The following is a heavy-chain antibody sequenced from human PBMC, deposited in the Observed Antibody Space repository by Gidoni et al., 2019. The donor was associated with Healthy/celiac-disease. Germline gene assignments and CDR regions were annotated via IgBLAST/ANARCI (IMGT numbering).Heavy chain of an antibody. CDR3: ARHPDTIFGVPSGDDAFDI. CDR1: GYSFTSYW. J-gene: IGHJ3*02. D-gene: IGHD3-3*01. Sequence: EVQLVQSGAEVKKPGESLKISCKGSGYSFTSYWIGWVRQMPGKGLEWMGIIYPGDSDTRYSPSFQDQVTISADKSISTAYLQWSSLKASDTAMYYCARHPDTIFGVPSGDDAFDIWGQGTMVTVSS. V-gene: IGHV5-51*01. CDR2: IYPGDSDT.